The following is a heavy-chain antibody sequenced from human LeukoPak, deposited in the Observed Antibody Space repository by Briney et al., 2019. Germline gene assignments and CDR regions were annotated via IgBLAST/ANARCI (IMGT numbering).Heavy chain of an antibody. J-gene: IGHJ4*02. CDR1: GFTFISYA. Sequence: GGSLRLSGAASGFTFISYAMPWVRQPPGKGLEYVSAISSNGGSTYYANSVKGRFTISRDNSKNTLYLQMGSLRAEDMAVYYCARIAVAGTRGDYWGQGTLVTVSS. CDR3: ARIAVAGTRGDY. V-gene: IGHV3-64*01. CDR2: ISSNGGST. D-gene: IGHD6-19*01.